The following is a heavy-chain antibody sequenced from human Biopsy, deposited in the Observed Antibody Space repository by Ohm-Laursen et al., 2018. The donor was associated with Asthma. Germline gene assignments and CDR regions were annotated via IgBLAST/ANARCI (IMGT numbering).Heavy chain of an antibody. CDR3: ARAYGGNFFSGAFDI. CDR2: IKEDGSEK. Sequence: SLRLSCAASGFTFSTSWMTWVRQAPGKGLEWVVNIKEDGSEKNYVDSVKGRFTISRDNGKNSLYLQMNSLRAEDTAVYYCARAYGGNFFSGAFDIWGQGTMVTVSS. D-gene: IGHD4-23*01. J-gene: IGHJ3*02. V-gene: IGHV3-7*05. CDR1: GFTFSTSW.